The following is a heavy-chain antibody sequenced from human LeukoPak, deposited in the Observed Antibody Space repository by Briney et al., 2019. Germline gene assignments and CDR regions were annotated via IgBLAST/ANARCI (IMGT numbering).Heavy chain of an antibody. J-gene: IGHJ6*03. V-gene: IGHV3-48*03. Sequence: GGSLRLSCAASGFTFSSYEMNWVRQAPGKGLEWVSYISSSGSTIYYADSVKGRFTISRDNAKNSLYLQMNSLRAEDTAVYYCAIIPNTATYYYYMDVWGKGTTVTVSS. D-gene: IGHD2-2*02. CDR3: AIIPNTATYYYYMDV. CDR1: GFTFSSYE. CDR2: ISSSGSTI.